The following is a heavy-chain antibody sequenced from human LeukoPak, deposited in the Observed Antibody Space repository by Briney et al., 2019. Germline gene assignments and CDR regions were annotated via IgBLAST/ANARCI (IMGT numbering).Heavy chain of an antibody. V-gene: IGHV3-33*06. D-gene: IGHD3/OR15-3a*01. Sequence: PGGSLRLSCAASGFTFSSYGMHWVRQAPGKGLEWVAVIWYDRSNKYYADSVKGRFTISRDNSKNTLYLQMNSLRAEDTAVYYCAKETDWGGIDYWGQGTLVTVSS. J-gene: IGHJ4*02. CDR2: IWYDRSNK. CDR1: GFTFSSYG. CDR3: AKETDWGGIDY.